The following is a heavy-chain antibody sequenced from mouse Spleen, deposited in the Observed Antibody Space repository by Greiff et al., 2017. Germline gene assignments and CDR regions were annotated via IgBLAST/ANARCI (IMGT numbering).Heavy chain of an antibody. J-gene: IGHJ1*01. CDR2: IRNKANGYTT. CDR1: GFTFTDYY. Sequence: EVQRVESGGGLVQPGGSLRLSCATSGFTFTDYYMSWVRQPPGKALEWLGFIRNKANGYTTEYSASVKGRFTISRDNSQSILYLQMNTLRAEDSATYYCARDRGYYRYDRYFDVWGAGTTVTVSS. CDR3: ARDRGYYRYDRYFDV. D-gene: IGHD2-14*01. V-gene: IGHV7-3*02.